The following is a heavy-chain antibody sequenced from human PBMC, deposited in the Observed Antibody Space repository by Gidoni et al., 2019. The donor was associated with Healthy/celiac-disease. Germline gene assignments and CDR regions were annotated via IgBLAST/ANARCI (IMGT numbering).Heavy chain of an antibody. Sequence: QVQLVQSGAAVTKPGSAVKVSCKASGGTFSSDALSRGRQAPGQGLEGMAGIIPIFGTANYAQKFQGRVTITADESTSTAYMELSSLRSEDTAVYYCARGPSIVGATSRGAFDIWGQGTMVTVSS. CDR1: GGTFSSDA. CDR2: IIPIFGTA. V-gene: IGHV1-69*01. J-gene: IGHJ3*02. D-gene: IGHD1-26*01. CDR3: ARGPSIVGATSRGAFDI.